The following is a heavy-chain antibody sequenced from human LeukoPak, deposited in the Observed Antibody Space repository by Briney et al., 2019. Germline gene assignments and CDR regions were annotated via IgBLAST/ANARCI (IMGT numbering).Heavy chain of an antibody. D-gene: IGHD3-16*01. V-gene: IGHV3-9*03. CDR1: GFTFDDYA. CDR2: ISWNSGSI. J-gene: IGHJ4*02. Sequence: PGRSLRLSCAASGFTFDDYAMHWVRHAPGKGLEWVSGISWNSGSIGYADSVKGRFTISRDNAKNSLYLQMNSLRAEDMALYYCARGGQADYVLFDYWGQGTLVTVSS. CDR3: ARGGQADYVLFDY.